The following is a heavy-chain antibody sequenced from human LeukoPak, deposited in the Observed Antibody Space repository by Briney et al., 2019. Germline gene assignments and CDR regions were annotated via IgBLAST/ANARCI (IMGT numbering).Heavy chain of an antibody. CDR2: MKQDGSEK. J-gene: IGHJ3*02. CDR1: GFTFSSYW. V-gene: IGHV3-7*01. Sequence: GGSLRLSCAASGFTFSSYWMSWVRQAPGKGLEWVANMKQDGSEKYYVDSVKGRFTISRDNAKNSLYLQMNSLRAEDTAVYYCARAQWLVPFYAFDIWGQGTMVTVSS. CDR3: ARAQWLVPFYAFDI. D-gene: IGHD6-19*01.